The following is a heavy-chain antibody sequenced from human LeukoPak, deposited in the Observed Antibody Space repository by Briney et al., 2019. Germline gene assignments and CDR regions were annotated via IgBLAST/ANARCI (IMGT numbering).Heavy chain of an antibody. CDR2: IKQDGSEK. J-gene: IGHJ6*03. CDR3: ARVIVVVTGNYMDV. Sequence: GGSLRLSCAASGFTFSSYWMSWVRQAPGKGLEWVANIKQDGSEKYYVDSVKGRFTISRDNAKNSLYLQMNSLRAEDTAVYYCARVIVVVTGNYMDVWGKGTTVTISS. D-gene: IGHD2-21*02. CDR1: GFTFSSYW. V-gene: IGHV3-7*01.